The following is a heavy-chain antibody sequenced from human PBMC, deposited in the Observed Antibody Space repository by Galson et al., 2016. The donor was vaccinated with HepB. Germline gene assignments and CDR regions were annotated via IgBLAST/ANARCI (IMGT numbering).Heavy chain of an antibody. D-gene: IGHD3-10*01. CDR1: GGSVTSDTYY. J-gene: IGHJ6*02. CDR3: ARGSVWLTAYAMDV. CDR2: IYYSGSI. Sequence: SETLSLTCTVSGGSVTSDTYYWSWIRQPPGKGLEWIAYIYYSGSIKYNPSLKSRVSISLDTSKKQFSLRVSSVTAADTAVYYCARGSVWLTAYAMDVWGQGTTVTVSS. V-gene: IGHV4-61*01.